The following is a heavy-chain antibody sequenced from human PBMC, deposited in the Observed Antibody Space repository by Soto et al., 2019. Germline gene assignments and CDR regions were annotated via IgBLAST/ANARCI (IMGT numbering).Heavy chain of an antibody. CDR2: IRNSGST. J-gene: IGHJ1*01. CDR3: ARLAYSGYLQT. V-gene: IGHV4-59*08. D-gene: IGHD1-26*01. Sequence: SETLSLTCTVSGGSISSYYWNWIRQPPGEGLEWIGYIRNSGSTNYNPSLKSRVTMSVDTSKNQFSLKLSSVTAADTAVYFCARLAYSGYLQTWGQGSLVTVSS. CDR1: GGSISSYY.